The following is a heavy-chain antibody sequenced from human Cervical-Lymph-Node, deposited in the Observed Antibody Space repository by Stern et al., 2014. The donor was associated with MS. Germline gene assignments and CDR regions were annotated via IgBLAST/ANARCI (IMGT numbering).Heavy chain of an antibody. CDR1: GGSISSGGYY. CDR3: ARDLRYYYDSSGYYYRWFDP. J-gene: IGHJ5*02. D-gene: IGHD3-22*01. V-gene: IGHV4-31*03. CDR2: IYYSGST. Sequence: QLQLQESGPGLVKPSQTLSLTCTVSGGSISSGGYYWSWIRQHPGQGLEWIGYIYYSGSTYYNTSLKSRVTISVDTSKNQFSLKLSSVTAADTAVYYCARDLRYYYDSSGYYYRWFDPWGQGTLVTVSS.